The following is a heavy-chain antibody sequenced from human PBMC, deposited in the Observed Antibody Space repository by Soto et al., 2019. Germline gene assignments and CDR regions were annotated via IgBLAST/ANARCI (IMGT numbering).Heavy chain of an antibody. Sequence: EVQLVESGGGLVQPGGSLRLSCAASGFTVSSNYMSWVRQAPGKGLEWVSVIYSGGSTYYADSVKGRFTISRDNSKNTLYLQMNSLRAEDTAVYYCARDPAGAARPHYWGQGTLVTVSS. J-gene: IGHJ4*02. CDR2: IYSGGST. CDR1: GFTVSSNY. CDR3: ARDPAGAARPHY. V-gene: IGHV3-66*01. D-gene: IGHD6-6*01.